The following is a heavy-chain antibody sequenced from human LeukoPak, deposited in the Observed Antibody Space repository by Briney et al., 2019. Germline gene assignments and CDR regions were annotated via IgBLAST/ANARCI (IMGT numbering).Heavy chain of an antibody. CDR2: TYYNSKXXX. V-gene: IGHV6-1*01. Sequence: SQTLSLTCAISGDSVSTXSXAWYWXXQSPXXXXXXXGRTYYNSKXXXXXXXXXXXRTTINPXTSXXQLSLQLSFVTPEDTAVYYCVRLNWRRKAFDVWGQGTMVTVPS. CDR3: VRLNWRRKAFDV. J-gene: IGHJ3*01. D-gene: IGHD1-20*01. CDR1: GDSVSTXSXA.